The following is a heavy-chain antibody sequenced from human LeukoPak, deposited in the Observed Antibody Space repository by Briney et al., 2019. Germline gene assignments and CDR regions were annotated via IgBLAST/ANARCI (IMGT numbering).Heavy chain of an antibody. CDR2: ISSNGGST. CDR3: VKDRGNPIIAAAGIFDY. CDR1: GFTFSSYA. D-gene: IGHD6-13*01. V-gene: IGHV3-64D*06. Sequence: GGSLRLSCSASGFTFSSYAMHWVRQAPGKGLEYVSAISSNGGSTYYADSVKGRFTISRDNSKSTLYLQMSSLRAEDTAVYYCVKDRGNPIIAAAGIFDYWGQGTLVTVSS. J-gene: IGHJ4*02.